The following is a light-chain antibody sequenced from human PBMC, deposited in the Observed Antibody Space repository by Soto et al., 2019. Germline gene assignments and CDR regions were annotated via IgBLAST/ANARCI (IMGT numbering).Light chain of an antibody. J-gene: IGKJ4*01. Sequence: EIVLTQSPGTLSLSPGERATLSCRASQSVSNNYLAWYQQKPGQAPRLLIYGASSRATGIPDRFSGSGSGTDFTLTISRLEAEDFAVYYCQQYGTSPLLTFGGGTKVDI. CDR1: QSVSNNY. V-gene: IGKV3-20*01. CDR2: GAS. CDR3: QQYGTSPLLT.